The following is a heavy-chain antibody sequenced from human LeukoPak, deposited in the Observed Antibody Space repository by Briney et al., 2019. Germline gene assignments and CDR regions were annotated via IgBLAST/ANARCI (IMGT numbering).Heavy chain of an antibody. J-gene: IGHJ3*02. CDR3: ASYILTGYYNGHDAFDI. V-gene: IGHV3-7*01. CDR2: IKQDGSDN. D-gene: IGHD3-9*01. CDR1: GFKFSTYW. Sequence: AGGSLRLSCVASGFKFSTYWMSWVRQAPGKGLEWVANIKQDGSDNYYVDSVKGRFTISRDNTKNSLYLQMNSLRAEDTAVYYCASYILTGYYNGHDAFDIWGQGTMVIVSS.